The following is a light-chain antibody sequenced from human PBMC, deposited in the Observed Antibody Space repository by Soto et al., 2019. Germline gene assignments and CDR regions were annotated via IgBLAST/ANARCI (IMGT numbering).Light chain of an antibody. Sequence: IQLPQFPSSLSASVGETVAVTCLASQDISVYLNWYQEKPGKAPTLLIYDASNLKTGVPPRFRGLGSGTHFTLTISNLQPEDIATYFCQHYDDVPVTFGRGTKVDIK. CDR2: DAS. CDR3: QHYDDVPVT. CDR1: QDISVY. V-gene: IGKV1-33*01. J-gene: IGKJ4*01.